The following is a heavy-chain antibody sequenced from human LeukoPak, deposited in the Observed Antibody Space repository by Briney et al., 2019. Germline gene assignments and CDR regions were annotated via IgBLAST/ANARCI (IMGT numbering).Heavy chain of an antibody. J-gene: IGHJ4*02. V-gene: IGHV4-30-4*08. CDR2: IYYSGST. D-gene: IGHD3-9*01. CDR1: GGSISSGDYY. Sequence: SETLSLTCTVSGGSISSGDYYWSWIRQPPGKGLEWIGYIYYSGSTYYNPSLKSRVTISVDTSKNQFSLKLSSVTAADTAVYYCASYDILTGYHFDYWGQGTLVTVSS. CDR3: ASYDILTGYHFDY.